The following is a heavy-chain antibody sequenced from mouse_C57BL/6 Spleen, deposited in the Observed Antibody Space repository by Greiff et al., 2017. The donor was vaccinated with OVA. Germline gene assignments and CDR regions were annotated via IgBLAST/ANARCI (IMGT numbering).Heavy chain of an antibody. V-gene: IGHV1-82*01. J-gene: IGHJ2*01. CDR3: ARFLDGYYYFDY. CDR1: GYAFSSSW. CDR2: IYPGDGDT. D-gene: IGHD2-3*01. Sequence: QVQLQQSGPELVKPGASVKISCKASGYAFSSSWMNWVKQRPGKGLEWIGRIYPGDGDTNYNGKFKGKATLTADKSSSTAYMQLSSLTSEDSAVYFCARFLDGYYYFDYWGQGTTLTVSS.